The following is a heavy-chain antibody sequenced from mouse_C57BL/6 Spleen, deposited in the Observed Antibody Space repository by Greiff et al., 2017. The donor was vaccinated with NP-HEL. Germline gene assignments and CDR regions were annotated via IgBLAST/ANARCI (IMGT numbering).Heavy chain of an antibody. CDR1: GYSITSGYY. V-gene: IGHV3-6*01. CDR2: ISYDGSN. D-gene: IGHD2-3*01. Sequence: EVKLQQSGPGLVKPSQSLSLTCSVTGYSITSGYYWNWIRQFPGNKLEWMGYISYDGSNNYNPSLKNRISITRDTSKNQFFLKLNSVTTEDTATYYCARADGYYSAWFAYWGQGTLVTVSA. CDR3: ARADGYYSAWFAY. J-gene: IGHJ3*01.